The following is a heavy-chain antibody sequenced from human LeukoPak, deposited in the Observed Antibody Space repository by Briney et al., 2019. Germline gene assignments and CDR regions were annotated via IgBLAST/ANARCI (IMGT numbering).Heavy chain of an antibody. CDR2: ISSSSSYI. D-gene: IGHD2-2*01. CDR1: GFTFSSYS. V-gene: IGHV3-21*01. J-gene: IGHJ6*02. CDR3: ARDLQYCSSTSCSYYYYGMDV. Sequence: GGSLRLSCAASGFTFSSYSMNWVRQAPGKGLEWVSSISSSSSYIYYADSVKGRFTISRDNAKNSLYLQMSSLRAEDTAVYYCARDLQYCSSTSCSYYYYGMDVWGQGTTVTVSS.